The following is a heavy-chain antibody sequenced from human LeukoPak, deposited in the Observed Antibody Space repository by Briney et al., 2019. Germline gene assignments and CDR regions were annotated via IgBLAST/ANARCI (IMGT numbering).Heavy chain of an antibody. CDR1: GVPISTYY. Sequence: TSETLSLTCSVSGVPISTYYWSWLRQSPGKGLEWIAYVYYNGDIMYNPSLKSRVTISLDTSKNQFSLSMTSVTAADTAVYFCATTWYYDSRGYLFDDWGHGTLVTVSS. D-gene: IGHD3-22*01. V-gene: IGHV4-59*01. J-gene: IGHJ4*01. CDR2: VYYNGDI. CDR3: ATTWYYDSRGYLFDD.